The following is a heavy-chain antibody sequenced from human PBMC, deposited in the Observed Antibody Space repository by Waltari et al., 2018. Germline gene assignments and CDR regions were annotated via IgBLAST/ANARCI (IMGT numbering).Heavy chain of an antibody. D-gene: IGHD1-26*01. CDR1: GFTFSSFG. CDR3: ASARYSGTYYNDY. J-gene: IGHJ4*02. CDR2: INSDGSST. Sequence: EVQLVESGGGLVQHGGSLSLSWAASGFTFSSFGMHWVRTAPGKGLVWVSRINSDGSSTSYADSVKGRFTISRDNAKNTLYLQMNSLRAEDTAVYYCASARYSGTYYNDYWGQGMLVTVSP. V-gene: IGHV3-74*01.